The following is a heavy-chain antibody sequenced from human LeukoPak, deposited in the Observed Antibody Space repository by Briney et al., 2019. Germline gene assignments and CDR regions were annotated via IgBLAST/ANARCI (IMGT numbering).Heavy chain of an antibody. CDR2: IKPDGSEK. Sequence: GGSLRLSCAASGLTFTDFWMNWVRLAPRRGLEWVANIKPDGSEKYYVDSVKGRFAISRDNAKNEVYLEMNSLRAEDTGVYYCSGRDSSRSPRAYWGQGTLVSVSS. CDR1: GLTFTDFW. CDR3: SGRDSSRSPRAY. D-gene: IGHD2-2*01. V-gene: IGHV3-7*01. J-gene: IGHJ4*02.